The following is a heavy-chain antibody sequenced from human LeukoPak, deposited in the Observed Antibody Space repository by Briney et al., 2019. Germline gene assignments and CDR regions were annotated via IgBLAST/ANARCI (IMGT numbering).Heavy chain of an antibody. D-gene: IGHD3-22*01. CDR3: AKEMAYYDSSGYSHFDY. CDR2: ISYDGSNK. CDR1: GFTFSSYG. J-gene: IGHJ4*02. V-gene: IGHV3-30*18. Sequence: GGSLRLSCAASGFTFSSYGMHWVRQAPGKGLEWVAVISYDGSNKYYADSVKGRFTISRDNSKNTLYLQMNSLGAEDTAVYHCAKEMAYYDSSGYSHFDYWGQGTLVTVS.